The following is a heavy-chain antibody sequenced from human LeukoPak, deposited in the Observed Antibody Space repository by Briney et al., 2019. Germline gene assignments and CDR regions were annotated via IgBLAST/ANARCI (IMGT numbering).Heavy chain of an antibody. V-gene: IGHV3-30*03. CDR1: GFTFSSYG. J-gene: IGHJ4*02. CDR3: VRGSGGDGYGYWGDY. CDR2: ISYDGSNK. Sequence: GRSLRLSCAASGFTFSSYGMHWVRQAPGKGLEWVAVISYDGSNKYYADSVKGRFTISRDNSKNTLYLQMDNLRADDTAVYYCVRGSGGDGYGYWGDYWGQGTLVTVSP. D-gene: IGHD5-24*01.